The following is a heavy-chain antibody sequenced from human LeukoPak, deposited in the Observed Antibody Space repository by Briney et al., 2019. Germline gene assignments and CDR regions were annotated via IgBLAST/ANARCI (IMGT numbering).Heavy chain of an antibody. Sequence: ASVKVSCKASGYTFTSYAMHWVRQAPGQRLEWMGWINAGNGNTKYSQEFQGRVTITRDTSASTAYMNLSSLRSEDMAVYYCARGGLTYYYYYMDVWGKGTTVTVSS. J-gene: IGHJ6*03. CDR1: GYTFTSYA. CDR3: ARGGLTYYYYYMDV. CDR2: INAGNGNT. V-gene: IGHV1-3*03.